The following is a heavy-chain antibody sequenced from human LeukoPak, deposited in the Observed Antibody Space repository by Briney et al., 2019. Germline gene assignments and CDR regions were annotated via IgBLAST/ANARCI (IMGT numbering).Heavy chain of an antibody. CDR3: ARDRGGEYQLLPYYYYYGMDV. V-gene: IGHV1-46*01. D-gene: IGHD2-2*01. CDR2: INPSGGST. Sequence: GASVKVSCKASGYTFTSYYMHWVRQAPGQGLEWMGIINPSGGSTSYAQKFQGRVTMTRDTSTSTVYMELSSLRSEDTAVYYCARDRGGEYQLLPYYYYYGMDVWGQGTTVTVSS. CDR1: GYTFTSYY. J-gene: IGHJ6*02.